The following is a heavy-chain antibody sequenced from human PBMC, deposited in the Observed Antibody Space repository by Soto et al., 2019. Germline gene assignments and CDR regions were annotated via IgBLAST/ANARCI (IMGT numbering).Heavy chain of an antibody. CDR1: GGTFNGYG. V-gene: IGHV1-69*06. Sequence: QVQLVQSGAVVKKPGSSVEVSCKASGGTFNGYGISWVRQAPGQGLEWMGGTVPVVDTSKYAPRFQGRVTLTADKSTSTAYMELSSVISEDTAIYFCARGVSNAGAYYTGQSAYDLWGQGTLVIVSS. D-gene: IGHD3-10*01. CDR2: TVPVVDTS. J-gene: IGHJ3*01. CDR3: ARGVSNAGAYYTGQSAYDL.